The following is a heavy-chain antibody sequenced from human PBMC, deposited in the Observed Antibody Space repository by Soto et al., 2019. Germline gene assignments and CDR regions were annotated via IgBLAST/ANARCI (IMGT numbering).Heavy chain of an antibody. J-gene: IGHJ6*02. CDR3: ARDRGSSSEGYGMDV. V-gene: IGHV4-31*03. Sequence: PSETLSLTCTVSGGSISSGGYYWSWIRQHPGKGLEWIGYIYYSGSTYYNPSLKSRVTISVDTSKNQFSLKLSSVTAADTAVYYCARDRGSSSEGYGMDVWGQGTTVTVSS. D-gene: IGHD6-6*01. CDR1: GGSISSGGYY. CDR2: IYYSGST.